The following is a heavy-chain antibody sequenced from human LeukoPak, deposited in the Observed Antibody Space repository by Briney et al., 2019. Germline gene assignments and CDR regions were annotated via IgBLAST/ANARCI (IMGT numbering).Heavy chain of an antibody. CDR2: ITTSSSTI. V-gene: IGHV3-48*01. J-gene: IGHJ4*02. CDR1: GFTFSRYS. CDR3: ARVRGAYYFDY. D-gene: IGHD3-16*01. Sequence: PGGSLRLSCAASGFTFSRYSMSWVRQAPGKGLEWVSFITTSSSTICYPDSVKGRFTISRDNAKNSLYLQMNSLRAEDTAVYYCARVRGAYYFDYWGQGALVTVSS.